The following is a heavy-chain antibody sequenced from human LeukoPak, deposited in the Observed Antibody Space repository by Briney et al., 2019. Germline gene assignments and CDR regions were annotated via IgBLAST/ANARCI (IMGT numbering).Heavy chain of an antibody. V-gene: IGHV1-69*13. Sequence: PKASVTVSCKASGGTFSSYAISWVRQAPGQGLEWMGGIIPIFGTANYAQKFQGRVTITADESTSTAYMELSSLRSEDTAVYYCARDRVSIVVVPAATFDAFDIWGQGTMVTVSS. CDR2: IIPIFGTA. D-gene: IGHD2-2*01. CDR3: ARDRVSIVVVPAATFDAFDI. J-gene: IGHJ3*02. CDR1: GGTFSSYA.